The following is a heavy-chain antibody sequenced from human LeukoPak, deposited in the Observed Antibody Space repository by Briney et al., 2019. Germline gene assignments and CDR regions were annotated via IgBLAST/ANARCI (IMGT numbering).Heavy chain of an antibody. V-gene: IGHV4-59*12. CDR3: ARAGFALAPHRGTPFDY. J-gene: IGHJ4*02. Sequence: SETLSLTCTVSGGSISSYYWSWIRQPPGRGLEWIGYIYYSGYTNYNPSLKSRVTISVDTSKNQFSLKLTSVTAADTAVYYCARAGFALAPHRGTPFDYWGQGTLVTVSS. D-gene: IGHD6-6*01. CDR1: GGSISSYY. CDR2: IYYSGYT.